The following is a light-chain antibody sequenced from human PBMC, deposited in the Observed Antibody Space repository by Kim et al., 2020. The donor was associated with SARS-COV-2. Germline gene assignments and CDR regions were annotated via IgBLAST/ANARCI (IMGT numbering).Light chain of an antibody. J-gene: IGLJ1*01. CDR3: SSYTSSSTYV. V-gene: IGLV2-14*04. CDR1: SSDVVGYNY. Sequence: GQSFSIPCTGTSSDVVGYNYVSWYQQHPGKAPKLMIYDVGKRPSGVSNRFSGSKSGNTASLTISGLQAEDEADYYCSSYTSSSTYVFGTGTKVTVL. CDR2: DVG.